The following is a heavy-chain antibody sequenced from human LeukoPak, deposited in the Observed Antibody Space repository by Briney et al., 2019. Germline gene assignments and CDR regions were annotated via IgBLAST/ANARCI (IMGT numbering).Heavy chain of an antibody. J-gene: IGHJ4*02. D-gene: IGHD6-19*01. V-gene: IGHV4-34*01. Sequence: SETLSLTCAVYGGSFSGYYWSWIRQPPGKELEWIGEINHSGSTNYNPSLKSRVTISVDTSKNQFSLKLSSVTAADTAVYYCARIRVGLFSRWLHSFDYWGQGTLVTVSS. CDR2: INHSGST. CDR3: ARIRVGLFSRWLHSFDY. CDR1: GGSFSGYY.